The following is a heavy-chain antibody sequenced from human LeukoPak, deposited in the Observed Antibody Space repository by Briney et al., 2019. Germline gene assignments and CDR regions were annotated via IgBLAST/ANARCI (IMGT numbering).Heavy chain of an antibody. CDR1: GYTFTSYD. CDR2: MNPNSGNT. J-gene: IGHJ1*01. CDR3: AREGVGATVFQH. V-gene: IGHV1-8*01. D-gene: IGHD1-26*01. Sequence: ASVKVSCKASGYTFTSYDINWVRQATGQGLEWMGCMNPNSGNTGYAQKFQGRVTMTRNTSISTAYMELSRRRSEETAVYYCAREGVGATVFQHWGQGTLVTVSS.